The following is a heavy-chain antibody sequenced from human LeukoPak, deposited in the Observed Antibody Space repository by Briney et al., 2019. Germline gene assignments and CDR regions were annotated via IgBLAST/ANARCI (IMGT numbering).Heavy chain of an antibody. CDR3: ARRSDSGYDFGGGFDY. V-gene: IGHV4-34*01. Sequence: SETLSLTCAVYGGSFSGYYWSWIRQPPGKGLEWIGEINHSGSTNYNPSLKSRVTISVDTSKNQFSLKLSSVTAADTAVYYCARRSDSGYDFGGGFDYWGQGTLVTVSS. J-gene: IGHJ4*02. CDR2: INHSGST. CDR1: GGSFSGYY. D-gene: IGHD5-12*01.